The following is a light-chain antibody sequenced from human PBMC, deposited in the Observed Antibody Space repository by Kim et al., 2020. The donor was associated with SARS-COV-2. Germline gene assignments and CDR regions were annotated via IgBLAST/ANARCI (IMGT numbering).Light chain of an antibody. Sequence: DIQMTQSPSTLSASVGDRVTITCRASQSISSWLAWYQQKPGKAPKLLIYKASSLESGVPSRFSGSGSGTEFTLTISSLQPDDFATYYCQQYDRLYTFGQGPKLEI. J-gene: IGKJ2*01. CDR2: KAS. V-gene: IGKV1-5*03. CDR1: QSISSW. CDR3: QQYDRLYT.